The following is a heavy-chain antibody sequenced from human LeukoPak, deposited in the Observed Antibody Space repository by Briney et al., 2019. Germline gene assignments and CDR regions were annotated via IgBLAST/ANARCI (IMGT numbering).Heavy chain of an antibody. V-gene: IGHV3-74*01. CDR3: ARDINHPSGVFPDY. D-gene: IGHD1-14*01. CDR2: INSDGSST. Sequence: GGSLRLSCAASGFTFSSYWMHWVRQAPGKGLVWVSRINSDGSSTSYADAVKGRFTISKDNSQNTLSLQMDSLRAEDTAVYYCARDINHPSGVFPDYWGQGTLVTVSS. CDR1: GFTFSSYW. J-gene: IGHJ4*02.